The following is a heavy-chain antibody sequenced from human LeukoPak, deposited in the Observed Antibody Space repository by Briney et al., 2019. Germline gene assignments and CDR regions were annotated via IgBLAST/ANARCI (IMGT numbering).Heavy chain of an antibody. V-gene: IGHV1-8*01. CDR2: MSPKSGNT. D-gene: IGHD7-27*01. Sequence: ASVKVSCKASGYTFTSYDINWVRLATGQGHEWMGWMSPKSGNTGYAQKFQGRVTMTRNTSTSTAYMELSSLRPEDTAVYYCARGPPNWGFDYWGQGTLVTVSS. CDR1: GYTFTSYD. CDR3: ARGPPNWGFDY. J-gene: IGHJ4*02.